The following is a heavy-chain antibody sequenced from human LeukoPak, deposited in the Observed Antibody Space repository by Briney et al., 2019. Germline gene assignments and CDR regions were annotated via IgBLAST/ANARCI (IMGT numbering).Heavy chain of an antibody. D-gene: IGHD3-22*01. V-gene: IGHV4-34*01. CDR1: GGSFSGYY. J-gene: IGHJ3*02. CDR2: INHSGST. Sequence: SETLSLTCAVYGGSFSGYYWSWIRQPPGKGLEWIGEINHSGSTNYNPSLKSRVTISVDTSKNQFSLKLSSVTAADTAVYYCARDHYYDSSGSPHAFDIWGQGTMVTVSS. CDR3: ARDHYYDSSGSPHAFDI.